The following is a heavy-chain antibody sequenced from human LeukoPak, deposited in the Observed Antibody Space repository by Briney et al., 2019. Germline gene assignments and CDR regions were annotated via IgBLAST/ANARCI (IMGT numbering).Heavy chain of an antibody. CDR3: AKIGTQSYDYVWGSYRSYFDY. J-gene: IGHJ4*02. Sequence: GGSLRLSCAASGFTFSSYAMSWVRQAPEKGLEWVSAISGSGGSTYYADSVKGRFTISRDNSKNTLYLQMNSLRAEDTAVYYCAKIGTQSYDYVWGSYRSYFDYWGQGTLVTVSS. D-gene: IGHD3-16*02. CDR1: GFTFSSYA. CDR2: ISGSGGST. V-gene: IGHV3-23*01.